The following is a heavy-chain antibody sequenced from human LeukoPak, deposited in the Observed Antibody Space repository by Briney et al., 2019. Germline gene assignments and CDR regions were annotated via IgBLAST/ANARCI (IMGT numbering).Heavy chain of an antibody. CDR2: ISGSGGST. J-gene: IGHJ6*03. D-gene: IGHD6-19*01. Sequence: GGSLRFSCAASGFTFSSYAMSWVRQAPGKGLEWVSAISGSGGSTYYADSVKGRFTISRDNSKNTLYLQMNSLRAEDTAVYYCAKRGSGSYYYYMDVWGKGTTVTVSS. CDR1: GFTFSSYA. V-gene: IGHV3-23*01. CDR3: AKRGSGSYYYYMDV.